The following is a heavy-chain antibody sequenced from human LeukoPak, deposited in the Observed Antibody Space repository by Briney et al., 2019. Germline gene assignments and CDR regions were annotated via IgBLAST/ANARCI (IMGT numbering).Heavy chain of an antibody. CDR1: GFTFRSYA. Sequence: GGSLRLSCAASGFTFRSYAMSWVRQAPGKGLEWVSAISGSGGSTYYADSVKGRFTISRDNSKNTLYLQMNSLRAEDTAVYYCAKDSGSYYGNWFDPWGQGTLVTVSS. CDR2: ISGSGGST. V-gene: IGHV3-23*01. CDR3: AKDSGSYYGNWFDP. D-gene: IGHD1-26*01. J-gene: IGHJ5*02.